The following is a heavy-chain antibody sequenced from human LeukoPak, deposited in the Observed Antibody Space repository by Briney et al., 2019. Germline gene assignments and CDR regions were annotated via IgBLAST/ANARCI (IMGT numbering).Heavy chain of an antibody. V-gene: IGHV3-15*01. CDR1: GFTFRSAW. D-gene: IGHD3-10*01. CDR3: ITDQVVRGVTNDY. J-gene: IGHJ4*02. Sequence: PGGSLRLSCVASGFTFRSAWMNWVRQAPGRGLEWVGRIKSKTDGGTTDYAAPVKGRFTISRDDSKTTLYLQMNSLQTENTAVYYCITDQVVRGVTNDYWGQGTLVTVSS. CDR2: IKSKTDGGTT.